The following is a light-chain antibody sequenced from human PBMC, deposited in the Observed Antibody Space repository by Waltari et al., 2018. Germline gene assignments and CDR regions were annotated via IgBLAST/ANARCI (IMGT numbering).Light chain of an antibody. Sequence: QSALTPPASVSGSPGQPITISCTGTSSDVGGYNYVSWYQQHPGKAPKLMIYEVSNRPSGVSNRFSGSKSGNTASLTISGLQAEDEADYYCSSYTSSSSYVFGTGTKVTVL. J-gene: IGLJ1*01. CDR2: EVS. V-gene: IGLV2-14*01. CDR1: SSDVGGYNY. CDR3: SSYTSSSSYV.